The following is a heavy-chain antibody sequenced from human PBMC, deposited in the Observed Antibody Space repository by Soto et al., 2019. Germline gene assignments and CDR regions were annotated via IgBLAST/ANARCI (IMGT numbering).Heavy chain of an antibody. J-gene: IGHJ6*02. CDR3: ARDKDMWHGRAGYYYYGMDV. D-gene: IGHD6-19*01. CDR1: GGSISSYY. CDR2: IYYSGST. V-gene: IGHV4-59*01. Sequence: SETLSLTCTVSGGSISSYYWSWIRQPPGKGLEWIGYIYYSGSTNYNPSLKSRVTISVDTSKNQFSLKLSSVTAADTAVYYCARDKDMWHGRAGYYYYGMDVWGQGTTVTVSS.